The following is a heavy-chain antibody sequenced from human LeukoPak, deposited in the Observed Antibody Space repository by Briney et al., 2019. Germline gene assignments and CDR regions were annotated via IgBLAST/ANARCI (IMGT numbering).Heavy chain of an antibody. V-gene: IGHV1-8*01. CDR1: GYTFTSYD. J-gene: IGHJ4*02. CDR3: ARGVVVVAAFEFDY. D-gene: IGHD2-15*01. CDR2: MNPNSGNT. Sequence: ASVKVSCKASGYTFTSYDINWVRQAPGQGLEWMGWMNPNSGNTGYAQKFQGRVTMTRNTSISTAYMELSSLRSEDTAVYYCARGVVVVAAFEFDYWGQGTLVTVSS.